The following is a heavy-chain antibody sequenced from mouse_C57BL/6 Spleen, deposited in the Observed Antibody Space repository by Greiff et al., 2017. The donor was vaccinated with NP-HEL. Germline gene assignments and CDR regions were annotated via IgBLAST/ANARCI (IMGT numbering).Heavy chain of an antibody. J-gene: IGHJ3*01. CDR1: GYTFTSYW. V-gene: IGHV1-50*01. CDR3: AREGNGSPFAY. Sequence: VQLQQPGAELVKPGASVKLSCKASGYTFTSYWMQWVKQRPGQGLEWIGEIDPSDSYTNYNQKFKGKATLTVDTSSSTAYMQLSSLTSEDSAVYYCAREGNGSPFAYWGQGTLVTVSA. CDR2: IDPSDSYT.